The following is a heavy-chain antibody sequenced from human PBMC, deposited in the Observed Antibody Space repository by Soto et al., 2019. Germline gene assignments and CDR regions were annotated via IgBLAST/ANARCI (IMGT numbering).Heavy chain of an antibody. CDR1: GFTFSSYG. Sequence: GGSLRLSCAGSGFTFSSYGIHWVRQAPGKGLEWVALISYDGGNEKYTESVNDRFTISRDDSHNVAYLQMSSLRTGDTAMYYCAKDRYSGTYPTDFDDWGQGSLVTVSS. CDR2: ISYDGGNE. J-gene: IGHJ4*01. D-gene: IGHD1-26*01. CDR3: AKDRYSGTYPTDFDD. V-gene: IGHV3-30*18.